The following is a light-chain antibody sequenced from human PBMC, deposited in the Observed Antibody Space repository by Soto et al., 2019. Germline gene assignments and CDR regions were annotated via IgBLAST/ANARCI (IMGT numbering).Light chain of an antibody. CDR1: QSVSSN. CDR2: GAS. CDR3: QQYSDWPPYT. J-gene: IGKJ2*01. V-gene: IGKV3-15*01. Sequence: EIVMTQSPATLSVSPGERATLSCRASQSVSSNLAWYQQKPGQAPRLLIYGASTRAIGIPVRFSGSGSGTEFTLTISSLQSEDFAVYYCQQYSDWPPYTFGQGTKLEIK.